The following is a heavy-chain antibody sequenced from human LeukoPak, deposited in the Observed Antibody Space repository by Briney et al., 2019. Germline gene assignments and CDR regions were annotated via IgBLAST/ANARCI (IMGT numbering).Heavy chain of an antibody. Sequence: PGGSLRLSCAASGFTFRSYAMSWVRQAPGKGLEWVSVIYSGGSTYYADSVKGRFTISRDNYKNTLYLQMNSLRAEDTAVYYCARDRGYWGQGTLVTVSS. CDR1: GFTFRSYA. CDR2: IYSGGST. V-gene: IGHV3-53*01. CDR3: ARDRGY. J-gene: IGHJ4*02.